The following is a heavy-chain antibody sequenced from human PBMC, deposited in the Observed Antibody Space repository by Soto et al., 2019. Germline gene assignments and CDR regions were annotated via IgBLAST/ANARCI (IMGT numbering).Heavy chain of an antibody. CDR1: GFPFTSSA. J-gene: IGHJ5*02. CDR2: LVGGSGNR. CDR3: ARVVPGAEAWFGP. Sequence: SVKVSCKASGFPFTSSAVQWVRPARGQRLEWRGWLVGGSGNRNYAQKFQGRVTITRDMSTSTAYMELSSLRSEDTAVYYCARVVPGAEAWFGPWGQGPLVPVSS. V-gene: IGHV1-58*01. D-gene: IGHD2-2*01.